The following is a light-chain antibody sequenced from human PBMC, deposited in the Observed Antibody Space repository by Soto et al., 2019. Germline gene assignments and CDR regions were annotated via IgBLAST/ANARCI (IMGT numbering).Light chain of an antibody. J-gene: IGKJ1*01. CDR3: QQYGSSPWT. Sequence: EIVLTQSPGTLSLSPGERATLSCRASLRVSSSYLAWYQQKPGQAPRLLIYGASSRATGIPDRFSGSGSGTDFTLTISRLEPEDFAVYYCQQYGSSPWTFGQGTKVDI. V-gene: IGKV3-20*01. CDR1: LRVSSSY. CDR2: GAS.